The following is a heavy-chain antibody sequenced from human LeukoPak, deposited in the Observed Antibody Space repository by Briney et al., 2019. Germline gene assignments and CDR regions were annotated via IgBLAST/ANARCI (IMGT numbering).Heavy chain of an antibody. Sequence: GGSLRLSCAASGLAFSSYAMSWVRQAPGKGLEWVSAISGSGGSTYYADSVKGRFTISRDNSENTLYLQMNSLRAEDTAVYYCAKSLGYCSGGSCYSCCDFDYWGQGTLVTVSS. V-gene: IGHV3-23*01. CDR3: AKSLGYCSGGSCYSCCDFDY. CDR1: GLAFSSYA. J-gene: IGHJ4*02. D-gene: IGHD2-15*01. CDR2: ISGSGGST.